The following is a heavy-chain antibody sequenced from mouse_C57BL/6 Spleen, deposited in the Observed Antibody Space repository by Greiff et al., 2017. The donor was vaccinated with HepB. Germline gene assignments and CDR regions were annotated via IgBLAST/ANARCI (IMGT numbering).Heavy chain of an antibody. J-gene: IGHJ1*03. D-gene: IGHD1-1*01. Sequence: VQLQQSGPGLVAPSQSLSITCTVSGFSLTSYAISWVRQPPGKGLEWLGVIWNGGGTNYNSALKSRLSISKDTSKSQVFLKMNSLQTDDTARYCCARSGSSPPYFDVWGTGTTVTVSS. CDR3: ARSGSSPPYFDV. CDR1: GFSLTSYA. V-gene: IGHV2-9-1*01. CDR2: IWNGGGT.